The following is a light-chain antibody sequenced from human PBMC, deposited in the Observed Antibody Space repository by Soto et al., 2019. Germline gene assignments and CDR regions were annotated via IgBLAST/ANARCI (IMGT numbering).Light chain of an antibody. V-gene: IGKV3-20*01. CDR1: QSVSSSY. CDR3: QQYGSSRWT. J-gene: IGKJ1*01. Sequence: EIVLTQSPGSLYLSRGERATLSCRASQSVSSSYLAWYQQKPGQAPRLLIYGASSRATGIPDRLSGSGSGTDFTLTISRLEPEDFAVYYCQQYGSSRWTFGQRTKVDIK. CDR2: GAS.